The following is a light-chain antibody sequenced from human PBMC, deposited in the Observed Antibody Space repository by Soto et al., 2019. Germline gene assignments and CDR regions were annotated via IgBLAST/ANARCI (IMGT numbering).Light chain of an antibody. J-gene: IGLJ1*01. CDR1: SSDVGRYNY. Sequence: QSVLXQPASVSGSPGQSITISCTGTSSDVGRYNYVSWYQQHPGKAPKLMIHDVSNRPSGVSDRFSGSKSGNTASLTISGLQAEDEADYYCSSYTSSSTLYAFGTGTKVTVL. CDR2: DVS. CDR3: SSYTSSSTLYA. V-gene: IGLV2-14*01.